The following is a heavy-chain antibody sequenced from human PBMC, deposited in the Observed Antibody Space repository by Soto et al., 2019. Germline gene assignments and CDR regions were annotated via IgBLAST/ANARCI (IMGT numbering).Heavy chain of an antibody. CDR2: IKQDGSEI. CDR3: AKSLSAIPGDS. Sequence: GWSLRLSCAASGFTFSSYWMSWVRQGPGKGPEWVANIKQDGSEIYYVDSVKGRFTISRDNAKSSLYLQMTSLRAEDTAVYHCAKSLSAIPGDSWGQGTLVTVSS. CDR1: GFTFSSYW. V-gene: IGHV3-7*05. J-gene: IGHJ4*02. D-gene: IGHD2-2*01.